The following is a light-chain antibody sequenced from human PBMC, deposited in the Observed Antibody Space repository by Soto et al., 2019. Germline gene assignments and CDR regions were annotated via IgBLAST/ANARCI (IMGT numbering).Light chain of an antibody. CDR2: GAS. V-gene: IGKV3-15*01. J-gene: IGKJ1*01. CDR1: QSVSSN. Sequence: EIVMTQSPATLSVSPGERATLSCRASQSVSSNLAWYQQKPGQAPRLLIYGASTRATRIPARFSGSGSGTEFTLTISSLQSEDFAVYYCQQYNNWRPRTFGQGTKVEIK. CDR3: QQYNNWRPRT.